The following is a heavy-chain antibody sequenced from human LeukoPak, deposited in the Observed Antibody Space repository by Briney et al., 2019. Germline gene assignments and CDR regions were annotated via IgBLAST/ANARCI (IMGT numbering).Heavy chain of an antibody. J-gene: IGHJ4*02. CDR1: GFTFSSYA. D-gene: IGHD1-26*01. V-gene: IGHV3-23*01. CDR3: AKGVYSGTYSDC. Sequence: GGSLRLSCAASGFTFSSYAMSWVRQASGKGLEWVSAISGSGGSTYYADSVKGRFTISRDNSKNTLYLQMNSLRAEDTAVYYCAKGVYSGTYSDCWGQGTLVTVSS. CDR2: ISGSGGST.